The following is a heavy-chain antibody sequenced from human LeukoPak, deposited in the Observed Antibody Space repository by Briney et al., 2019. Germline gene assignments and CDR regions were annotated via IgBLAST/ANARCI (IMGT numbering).Heavy chain of an antibody. J-gene: IGHJ4*02. Sequence: GGSLRLSCAVSGFTFSSFAMYWVRRAPGKGLEWISGIFGSGSTIYYADSVKGRFTISRDNSKNTVFLQMNSLRAEDTAVYYCAKGVRGQLGDYWGQGTLVTVSS. CDR3: AKGVRGQLGDY. CDR1: GFTFSSFA. D-gene: IGHD6-13*01. V-gene: IGHV3-23*01. CDR2: IFGSGSTI.